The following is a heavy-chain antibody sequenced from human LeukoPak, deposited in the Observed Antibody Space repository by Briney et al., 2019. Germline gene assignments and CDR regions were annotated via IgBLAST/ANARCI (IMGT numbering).Heavy chain of an antibody. J-gene: IGHJ3*02. V-gene: IGHV4-59*01. CDR2: IYYSGST. D-gene: IGHD6-19*01. CDR1: GGSISSYY. Sequence: TTSETLSLTCTVSGGSISSYYWSWIRQPPGKGLEWIGCIYYSGSTNYNPSLKSRVTISVDTSKNQFSLKLSSVTAADTAVYYCARDRSTSSGWSDAFDIWGQGTMVTVSS. CDR3: ARDRSTSSGWSDAFDI.